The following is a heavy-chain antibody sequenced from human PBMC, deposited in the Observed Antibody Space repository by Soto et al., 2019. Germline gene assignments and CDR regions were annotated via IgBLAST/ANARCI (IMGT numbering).Heavy chain of an antibody. D-gene: IGHD6-13*01. V-gene: IGHV4-59*01. J-gene: IGHJ4*02. CDR2: IYYSGST. CDR3: ARRSSSWTDDFDY. CDR1: GGSISSYY. Sequence: QVQLQESGPGLVKPSETLSLTCTVSGGSISSYYWSWIRQPPGKGLEWIGYIYYSGSTNYNPSLESRVTISVDTSKNQFSLKLSSVTAADTAVYYCARRSSSWTDDFDYWGQGTLVTVSS.